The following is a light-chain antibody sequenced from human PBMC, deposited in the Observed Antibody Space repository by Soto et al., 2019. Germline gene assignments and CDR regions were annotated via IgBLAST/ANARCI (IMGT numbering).Light chain of an antibody. CDR2: RTD. J-gene: IGLJ2*01. CDR3: AAYTGNWNGPV. V-gene: IGLV1-47*01. CDR1: SSTFANNY. Sequence: QSALTQPPSVSGTPGQRVSISCSGDSSTFANNYVHWYQQVPGAAPKLLMYRTDQRPSGVPERFSGSKSGTSASLTISGLRPEDEAQYYCAAYTGNWNGPVFGXGTKLTVL.